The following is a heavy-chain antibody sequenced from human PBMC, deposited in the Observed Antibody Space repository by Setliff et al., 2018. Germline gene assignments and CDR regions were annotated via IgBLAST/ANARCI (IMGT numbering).Heavy chain of an antibody. CDR1: GGTFSSYG. CDR3: ARGSRFGTIVYRGDYYLDV. J-gene: IGHJ6*03. Sequence: ASVKVSCKASGGTFSSYGFTWVRQAPGQGLEWMGWINTNTGNPSYAQGFTGRFVFSLDTSVSTAYLQVSSLKAEDTAIYYCARGSRFGTIVYRGDYYLDVWGKGTTVTVSS. D-gene: IGHD3-10*01. V-gene: IGHV7-4-1*02. CDR2: INTNTGNP.